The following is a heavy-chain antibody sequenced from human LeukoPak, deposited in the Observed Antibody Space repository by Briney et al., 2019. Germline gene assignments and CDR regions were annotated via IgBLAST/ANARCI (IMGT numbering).Heavy chain of an antibody. J-gene: IGHJ4*02. Sequence: SETLSLTCTVSGGSISSHYWSWIRQTPGKGLEWIGYIYYTGSTTYNPSLKGRVTISVDTCKNQFSLNLSSVTAADTAVYYCARVSEFWTGYPLDYWGQGTLVTVSS. V-gene: IGHV4-59*11. CDR2: IYYTGST. CDR3: ARVSEFWTGYPLDY. CDR1: GGSISSHY. D-gene: IGHD3/OR15-3a*01.